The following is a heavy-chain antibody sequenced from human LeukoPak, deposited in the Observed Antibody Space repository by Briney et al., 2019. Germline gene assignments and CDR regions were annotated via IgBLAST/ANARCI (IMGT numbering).Heavy chain of an antibody. J-gene: IGHJ6*02. Sequence: SETLSLTCTVSSDSISSYYWSWIRQPPGKGLEWIGYIYYSGTTKYNPSLKSRVTISIDTSKNQFSLKLSSVTAADTAVYYCARPRSPYYYYGMDVWGQGTTVTVSS. CDR1: SDSISSYY. CDR2: IYYSGTT. V-gene: IGHV4-59*12. CDR3: ARPRSPYYYYGMDV.